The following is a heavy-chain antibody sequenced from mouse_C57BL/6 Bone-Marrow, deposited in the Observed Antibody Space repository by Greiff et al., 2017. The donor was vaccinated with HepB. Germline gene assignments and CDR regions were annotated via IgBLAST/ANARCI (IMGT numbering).Heavy chain of an antibody. Sequence: VQLQQSGAELVKPGASVKLSCTASGFNIKDYYMHWVKQRTEQGLEWIGRIDPEESENKYAPKFQGKATITADTSSNTAYLQLSSLTSEDTAVYYCVRHYYGSSYWYFDVWGTGTTVTVSS. CDR2: IDPEESEN. CDR1: GFNIKDYY. J-gene: IGHJ1*03. CDR3: VRHYYGSSYWYFDV. D-gene: IGHD1-1*01. V-gene: IGHV14-2*01.